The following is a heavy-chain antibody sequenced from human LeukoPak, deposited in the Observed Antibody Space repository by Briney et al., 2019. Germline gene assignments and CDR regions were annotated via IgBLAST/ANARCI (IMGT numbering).Heavy chain of an antibody. Sequence: SSETLSLTCTVSGGSISSYYWSWIRQPPGKGLEWIGYIYYSGSTNYNPSLKSRVTISVDTSKNQSSLKLSSVTAADTAVYYCASQYYYDSSGYYDYWGQGTLVTVSS. CDR1: GGSISSYY. CDR2: IYYSGST. CDR3: ASQYYYDSSGYYDY. D-gene: IGHD3-22*01. V-gene: IGHV4-59*01. J-gene: IGHJ4*02.